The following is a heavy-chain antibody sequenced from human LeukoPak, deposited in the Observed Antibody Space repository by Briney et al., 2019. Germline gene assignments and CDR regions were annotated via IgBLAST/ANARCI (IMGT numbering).Heavy chain of an antibody. V-gene: IGHV1-18*01. J-gene: IGHJ3*02. CDR1: GYTFTSYG. Sequence: GASVKVSCKASGYTFTSYGISSVRLAPGQGLEWMGWSSAYNGNTNYAQKLQGRVTMTTDTSTSTAYMELRSLRSDDTAVYYCARDPRVSTYYYDSSGYPDDAFDIWGQGTMVTVSS. CDR3: ARDPRVSTYYYDSSGYPDDAFDI. CDR2: SSAYNGNT. D-gene: IGHD3-22*01.